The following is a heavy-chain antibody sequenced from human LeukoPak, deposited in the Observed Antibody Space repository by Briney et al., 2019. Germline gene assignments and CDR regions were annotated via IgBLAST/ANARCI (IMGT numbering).Heavy chain of an antibody. CDR3: ARSPRDYADY. J-gene: IGHJ4*02. CDR1: GFTFSSYS. V-gene: IGHV3-21*01. Sequence: GGSLRLSCAASGFTFSSYSMNWVRQAPGKGLEWVSSISSSSYIYYADSVKGRFTTSRDNAKNSLYLQMNSLRAEDTAVYYCARSPRDYADYWGQGTLVTVSS. CDR2: ISSSSYI.